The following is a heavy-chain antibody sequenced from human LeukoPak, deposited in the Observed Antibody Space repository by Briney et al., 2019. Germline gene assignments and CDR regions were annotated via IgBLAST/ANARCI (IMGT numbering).Heavy chain of an antibody. V-gene: IGHV4-39*01. CDR2: ICYSGST. J-gene: IGHJ6*02. Sequence: PSETLSLTCTVSGGSISSGDYYWGWIRQPPGKELEWIGSICYSGSTYYNPSLKSRVTISVDTSKNQFSLKLSSVTAADTAVYYCARLYYYYGMDVWGQGTTVTVSS. CDR3: ARLYYYYGMDV. D-gene: IGHD2-8*01. CDR1: GGSISSGDYY.